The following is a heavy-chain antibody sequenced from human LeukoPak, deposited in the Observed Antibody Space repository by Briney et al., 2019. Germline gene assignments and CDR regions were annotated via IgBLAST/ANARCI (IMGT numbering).Heavy chain of an antibody. CDR2: INHSGST. CDR1: GGSFSGYY. Sequence: SETLSLTCAVYGGSFSGYYWSWIRQPPGKGLEWIGEINHSGSTNYNPSLKSRVTISVDTSKNQFSLKLSSVTAADTAVYYCARADKDRLYYYYGMDVWGQGTTVTVSS. D-gene: IGHD6-25*01. J-gene: IGHJ6*02. CDR3: ARADKDRLYYYYGMDV. V-gene: IGHV4-34*01.